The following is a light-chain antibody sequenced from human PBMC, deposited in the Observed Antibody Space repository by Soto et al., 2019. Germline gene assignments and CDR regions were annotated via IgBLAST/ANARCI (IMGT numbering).Light chain of an antibody. CDR2: GKN. CDR1: SSNIGAGHD. CDR3: QSYENSMSGLYV. V-gene: IGLV1-40*01. J-gene: IGLJ1*01. Sequence: QSVLTQPPSVSGAPGQRVTISCTGSSSNIGAGHDVHWYQQLPGTAPKLLIYGKNNRPSGVPDRFSVSKSGTSASLAITGLQAEDEADYYSQSYENSMSGLYVFGPGTKV.